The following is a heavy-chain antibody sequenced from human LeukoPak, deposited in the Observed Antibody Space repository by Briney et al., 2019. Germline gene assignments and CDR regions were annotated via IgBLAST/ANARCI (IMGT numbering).Heavy chain of an antibody. CDR2: IYYTGGT. D-gene: IGHD3-10*01. CDR1: GGSISPYY. V-gene: IGHV4-59*01. J-gene: IGHJ3*02. CDR3: ARAYYYGSVTFDI. Sequence: LVNPSETLSLTCTVSGGSISPYYWSWIRQPPGKVLEWIGYIYYTGGTYYNPSLKSRVTISVDTSKNQFSLKLTSVTAADTAVYYCARAYYYGSVTFDIWGQGTMVTVSS.